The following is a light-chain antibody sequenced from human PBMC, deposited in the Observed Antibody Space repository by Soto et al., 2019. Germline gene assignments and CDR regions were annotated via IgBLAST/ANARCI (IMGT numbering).Light chain of an antibody. CDR2: EGS. CDR1: SSVVGSYNL. CDR3: CSYAGSSTYV. V-gene: IGLV2-23*01. Sequence: QSVLTQPASVSGSPGQSITISCTGTSSVVGSYNLVSWYQQHPGKAPKLMIYEGSKRPSGVSNRFSGSKSSNTASLTISGLQAEDEADYYCCSYAGSSTYVFGTGTKVTAL. J-gene: IGLJ1*01.